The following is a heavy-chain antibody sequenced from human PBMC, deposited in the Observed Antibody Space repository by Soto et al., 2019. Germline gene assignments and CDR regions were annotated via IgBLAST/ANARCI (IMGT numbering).Heavy chain of an antibody. D-gene: IGHD3-3*01. V-gene: IGHV5-10-1*01. CDR3: ASSSLWTYYYYGMDV. Sequence: ESLKISCKGSGYSFTSYWISWVRQMPGKGLEWMGRIDPSDSYTNYSPSFQGHVTISADKSISTAYLQWSSLKASDTAMYYCASSSLWTYYYYGMDVWGQGTTVTVSS. J-gene: IGHJ6*02. CDR1: GYSFTSYW. CDR2: IDPSDSYT.